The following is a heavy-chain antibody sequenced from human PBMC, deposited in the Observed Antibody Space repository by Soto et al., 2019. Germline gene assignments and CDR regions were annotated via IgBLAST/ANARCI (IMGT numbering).Heavy chain of an antibody. D-gene: IGHD3-3*01. V-gene: IGHV3-23*01. CDR2: MIGTSGST. CDR1: GFTFSSYA. Sequence: PGGSLRHSCAASGFTFSSYAMSWVRQAPGKGLEWVSTMIGTSGSTYYADSVQGRFTISRDNSKNTLYLQMNSLRAEDTAVYFCAKDYSPGVVIINYYYMDVWGKGTTVTVSS. J-gene: IGHJ6*03. CDR3: AKDYSPGVVIINYYYMDV.